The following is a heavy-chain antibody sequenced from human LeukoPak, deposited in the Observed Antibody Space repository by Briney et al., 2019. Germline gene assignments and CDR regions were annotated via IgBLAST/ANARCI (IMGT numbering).Heavy chain of an antibody. CDR1: GYTFTSYA. D-gene: IGHD2-15*01. CDR3: ARGFPYIVVVGDDEFDP. CDR2: INTNTGNP. V-gene: IGHV7-4-1*02. J-gene: IGHJ5*02. Sequence: GASVKVSCKASGYTFTSYAMNWVRQAPGQGLEWMGWINTNTGNPTYAQGFTGRFVFSLDTSVSTAYLQISSLKAEDTAVYYCARGFPYIVVVGDDEFDPWGQGTLVTVSS.